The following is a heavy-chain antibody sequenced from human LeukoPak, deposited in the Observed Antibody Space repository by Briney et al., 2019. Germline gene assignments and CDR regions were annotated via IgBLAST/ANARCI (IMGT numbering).Heavy chain of an antibody. V-gene: IGHV4-59*01. Sequence: PSETLSLPCTVSGGSISSYYWSWLPQAPGKGREWIGYISYTGSTNYNPSLKSRVTISVDTSKSQFSLKLSSVTAADAAAYYCARDIGGGTYFDYWGQGTLVTVSS. CDR1: GGSISSYY. J-gene: IGHJ4*02. D-gene: IGHD4-23*01. CDR2: ISYTGST. CDR3: ARDIGGGTYFDY.